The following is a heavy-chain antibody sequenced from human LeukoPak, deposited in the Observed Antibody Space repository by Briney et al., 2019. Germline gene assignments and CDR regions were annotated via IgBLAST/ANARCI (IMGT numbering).Heavy chain of an antibody. V-gene: IGHV3-23*01. CDR2: IIGGGYSI. Sequence: GGSLRLSCAASGFTFTEYWMAWVRQAPGKGLEWVSGIIGGGYSIYYGDSVRGRFTISRDNSRNTLYLQMNSLRAADTGIYYCAKALERVSIALFDHWGQGTLVSVSS. J-gene: IGHJ4*02. D-gene: IGHD5-24*01. CDR1: GFTFTEYW. CDR3: AKALERVSIALFDH.